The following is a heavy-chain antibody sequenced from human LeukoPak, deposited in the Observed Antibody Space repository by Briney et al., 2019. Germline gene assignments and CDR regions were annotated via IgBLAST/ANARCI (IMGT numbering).Heavy chain of an antibody. CDR3: ARAGTAIDY. CDR2: INSGDGNT. D-gene: IGHD3-10*01. Sequence: ASVKVSCKASGYTFIHYAVHWVRQAPGQRLEWMGWINSGDGNTEYSQKFQDRITITRDTSAGTTYMELNSLSSEDTAFYFCARAGTAIDYWGQGTLVTVSS. CDR1: GYTFIHYA. V-gene: IGHV1-3*04. J-gene: IGHJ4*02.